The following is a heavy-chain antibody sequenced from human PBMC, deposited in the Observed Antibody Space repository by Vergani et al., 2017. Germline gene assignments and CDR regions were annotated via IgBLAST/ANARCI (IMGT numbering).Heavy chain of an antibody. J-gene: IGHJ4*02. CDR3: ARHTSPRIEDYFDY. Sequence: QVQLQQWGAGLLKPSETLSLTCAVYGGSFSGYYWSWIRQPPGKGLEWIGEINHSGSTNYNPSLKSRVTISVDTSKNQFSLKLSSVTAADTAVYYCARHTSPRIEDYFDYWGQGTLVTVSS. V-gene: IGHV4-34*01. CDR2: INHSGST. CDR1: GGSFSGYY. D-gene: IGHD2-2*01.